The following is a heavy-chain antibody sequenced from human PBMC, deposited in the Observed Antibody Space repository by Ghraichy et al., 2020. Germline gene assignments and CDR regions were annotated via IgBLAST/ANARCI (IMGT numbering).Heavy chain of an antibody. CDR3: ARGRPGYNDGATDY. CDR1: GFTFSSYW. D-gene: IGHD5-24*01. J-gene: IGHJ4*02. Sequence: LSLTCAASGFTFSSYWMNWVRQAPGKGLQWVANIKQDGSDKHYVDSVKGRFTISRDNAKNSLYLQMTSLRAEDTGVFFGARGRPGYNDGATDYWGQGALVTVSS. CDR2: IKQDGSDK. V-gene: IGHV3-7*01.